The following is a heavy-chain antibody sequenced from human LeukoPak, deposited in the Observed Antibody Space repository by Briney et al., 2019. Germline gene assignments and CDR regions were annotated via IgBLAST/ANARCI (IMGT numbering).Heavy chain of an antibody. CDR1: GYTFTSYG. J-gene: IGHJ4*02. CDR3: ARRVSVVGDSFDY. V-gene: IGHV1-18*01. Sequence: ASVKVSCKASGYTFTSYGISWVRQAPGQGREWMGWISAYNGKTNHAQKLQGRVTMTTDTSTSTAYMELRSLRSDDTAVYYCARRVSVVGDSFDYWGQGTLVTVSS. CDR2: ISAYNGKT. D-gene: IGHD2-21*01.